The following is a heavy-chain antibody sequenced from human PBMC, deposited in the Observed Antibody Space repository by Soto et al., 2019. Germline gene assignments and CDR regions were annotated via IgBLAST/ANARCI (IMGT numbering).Heavy chain of an antibody. J-gene: IGHJ3*02. CDR2: ISGSGGTT. CDR1: GFTFSSYA. CDR3: ARVDSSSYDAFDI. Sequence: EVQLLESGGDLVQPGGSLRLSCAASGFTFSSYAMSWVRQAPGKGLEWVSAISGSGGTTYYADSVKGRFTISRDSSKNTLYLQMYSLRAEDTAVYYCARVDSSSYDAFDIWGQGTMVTVSS. V-gene: IGHV3-23*01. D-gene: IGHD6-13*01.